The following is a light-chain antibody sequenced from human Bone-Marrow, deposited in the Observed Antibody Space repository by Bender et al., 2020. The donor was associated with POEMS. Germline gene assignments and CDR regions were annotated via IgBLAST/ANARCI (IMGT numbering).Light chain of an antibody. V-gene: IGLV2-8*01. J-gene: IGLJ1*01. CDR1: SSDIGGYNY. Sequence: QSALTQPPSASGSPGQSVTISCNGTSSDIGGYNYVSWYQQHPGKAPKLIIYEVTKRPSGVPDRFSGSKSGDTASLTVSGLLPDDEADYYCSSYAGSTNFYVFGPGTKVTVL. CDR2: EVT. CDR3: SSYAGSTNFYV.